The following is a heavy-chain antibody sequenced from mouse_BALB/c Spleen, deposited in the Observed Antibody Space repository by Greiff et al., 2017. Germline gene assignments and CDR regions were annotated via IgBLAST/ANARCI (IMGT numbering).Heavy chain of an antibody. V-gene: IGHV3-2*02. Sequence: DVKLLESGPGLVKPSQSLSLTCTVTGYSITSDYAWNWIRQFPGNKLEWMGYISYSGSTSYNPSLKSRISITRDTSKNQFFLQLNSVTTEDTATYYCARRTMITSYAMDYWGQGTSVTVSS. D-gene: IGHD2-4*01. J-gene: IGHJ4*01. CDR3: ARRTMITSYAMDY. CDR2: ISYSGST. CDR1: GYSITSDYA.